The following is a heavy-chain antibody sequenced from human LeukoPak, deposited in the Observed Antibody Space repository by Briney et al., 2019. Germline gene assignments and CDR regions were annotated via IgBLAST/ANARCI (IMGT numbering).Heavy chain of an antibody. V-gene: IGHV4-39*01. CDR3: ASEGYYYMDV. CDR2: IYHSGST. Sequence: PSETLSLTCTVSGGSISSSSYYWGWIRQPPGKGLEWIGSIYHSGSTYYNPSLKSRVTISVDTSKNQFSLKLSSVTAADTAVYYCASEGYYYMDVWGKGTTVTVSS. CDR1: GGSISSSSYY. J-gene: IGHJ6*03.